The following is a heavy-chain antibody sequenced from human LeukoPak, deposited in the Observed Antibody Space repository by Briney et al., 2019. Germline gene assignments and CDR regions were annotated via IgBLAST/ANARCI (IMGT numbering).Heavy chain of an antibody. D-gene: IGHD4-23*01. CDR3: ARGRPHGNDY. CDR1: GFTFSSYW. Sequence: GGSLRLSCAASGFTFSSYWMNWVRQAPGKGQVWVSRIASDGSSTTYADSVKGRFSISRDNAKNTLYLQMNSLRVEDTAVYYCARGRPHGNDYWGQGTLVTVSS. V-gene: IGHV3-74*01. J-gene: IGHJ4*02. CDR2: IASDGSST.